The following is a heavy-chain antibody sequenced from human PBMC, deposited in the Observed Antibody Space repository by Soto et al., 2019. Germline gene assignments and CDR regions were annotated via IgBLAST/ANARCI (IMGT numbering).Heavy chain of an antibody. CDR2: LSTGGDST. J-gene: IGHJ4*02. V-gene: IGHV3-23*01. CDR3: AKERTIDY. CDR1: GFTFSNYA. Sequence: PGGSLRLSCAASGFTFSNYAMSWVRQAPGKGLEWVSALSTGGDSTYYADSVKGRFTISRDNSKDTLYLQMDSVRAEDTAVYYCAKERTIDYWGQGTLVTVSS. D-gene: IGHD1-7*01.